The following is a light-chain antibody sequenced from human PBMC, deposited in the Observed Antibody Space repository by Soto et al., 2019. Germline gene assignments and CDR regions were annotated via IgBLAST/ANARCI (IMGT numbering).Light chain of an antibody. CDR3: QQYNSHSSYT. V-gene: IGKV1-5*03. CDR2: KAS. J-gene: IGKJ2*01. Sequence: DIQMTQSPSTLSASVGDRVTITCRASQSINTWLAGYQQKPGKAPKLLIYKASSLGSGVPSRFSGSGSGTDFTLTISSLQPDDFAIYYCQQYNSHSSYTFGQGTKLEIK. CDR1: QSINTW.